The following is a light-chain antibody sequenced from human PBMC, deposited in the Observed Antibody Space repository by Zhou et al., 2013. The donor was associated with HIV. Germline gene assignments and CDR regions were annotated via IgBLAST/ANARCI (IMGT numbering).Light chain of an antibody. CDR2: KAS. J-gene: IGKJ5*01. CDR1: QSISTS. V-gene: IGKV1-5*03. Sequence: DIQMTQSPSSLSASVGDRVIIICRASQSISTSLAWYQQKPGKAPKLLIYKASNLQSGVPSRFSGSGSGTNFTLTIKSLLPEDFATYYCQQYSTYPITFGQGTRLDIK. CDR3: QQYSTYPIT.